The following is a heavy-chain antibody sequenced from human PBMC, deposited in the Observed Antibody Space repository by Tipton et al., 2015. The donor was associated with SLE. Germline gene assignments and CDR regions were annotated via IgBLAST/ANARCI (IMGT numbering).Heavy chain of an antibody. V-gene: IGHV4-59*01. Sequence: TLSLTCTVSVVSINSFYWSWMRQAPGKGLEWIGFMYYLDNYEYNPSLKSLVTVSVDASKSQFSLNLTSVTTADTAVYYCGSYNIGSHAFHIWGQGTMVTDSS. CDR2: MYYLDNY. CDR3: GSYNIGSHAFHI. CDR1: VVSINSFY. D-gene: IGHD6-19*01. J-gene: IGHJ3*02.